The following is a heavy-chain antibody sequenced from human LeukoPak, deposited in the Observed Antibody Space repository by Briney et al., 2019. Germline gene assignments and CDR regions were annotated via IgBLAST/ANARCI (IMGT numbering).Heavy chain of an antibody. Sequence: GASVKVSCKASGYTFTSYDINWVRQATGQGLEWMGWMNPNSGNTGYAQKFQGRVTMTRNTSISTAYMELSSLRSEDTAVYYCARDRYDYVWGSYRFDYWGQGTLVTVSS. CDR1: GYTFTSYD. CDR3: ARDRYDYVWGSYRFDY. V-gene: IGHV1-8*01. J-gene: IGHJ4*02. CDR2: MNPNSGNT. D-gene: IGHD3-16*02.